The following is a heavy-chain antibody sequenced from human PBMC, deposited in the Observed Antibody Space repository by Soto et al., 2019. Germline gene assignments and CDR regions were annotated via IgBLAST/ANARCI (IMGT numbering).Heavy chain of an antibody. V-gene: IGHV4-39*01. CDR2: IYSSGRT. D-gene: IGHD4-17*01. CDR3: ERHVGNYGDWASDY. J-gene: IGHJ4*02. Sequence: HLQLQESGPGLVKPSETLSLTCIVSGVSISSSTQYWGWIRQPPGKGLEWLASIYSSGRTYYNPPRKRRLTISVHTSTTQVSLELITITAADAAVYYCERHVGNYGDWASDYWGQGTLVTVSS. CDR1: GVSISSSTQY.